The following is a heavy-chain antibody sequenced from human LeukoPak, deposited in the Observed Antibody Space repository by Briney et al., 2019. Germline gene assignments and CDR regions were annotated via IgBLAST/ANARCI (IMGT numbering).Heavy chain of an antibody. V-gene: IGHV3-23*01. Sequence: GGSLRLSCAASVFTFSSYAMGWVRQAPGKGLEWVSAISGSGGSTYYADSVKGRFTISRDNSKNTLYLQMNSLRAEDTAVYYCAKGQQWLVLGYYWGQGTLVTVSS. CDR3: AKGQQWLVLGYY. CDR1: VFTFSSYA. D-gene: IGHD6-19*01. J-gene: IGHJ4*02. CDR2: ISGSGGST.